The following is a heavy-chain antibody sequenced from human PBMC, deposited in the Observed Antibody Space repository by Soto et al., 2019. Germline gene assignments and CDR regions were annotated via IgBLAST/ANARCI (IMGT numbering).Heavy chain of an antibody. CDR3: TRDDGHFNGDRYYGVPMDV. CDR2: IQSGGTT. Sequence: EVQLVESGGDLVQPGGSLRLSCAASGFSVSSKYMSWARQAPGKGLEWVSLIQSGGTTYYAGSVKGRCTISRDYSENTLFLQMNSLRVEDTAVYYCTRDDGHFNGDRYYGVPMDVWGKGTTVTVSA. V-gene: IGHV3-66*01. D-gene: IGHD2-8*01. J-gene: IGHJ6*04. CDR1: GFSVSSKY.